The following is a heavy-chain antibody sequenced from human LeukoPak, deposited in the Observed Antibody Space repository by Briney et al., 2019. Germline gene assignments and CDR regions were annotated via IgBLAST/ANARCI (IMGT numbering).Heavy chain of an antibody. CDR2: INPISGGT. J-gene: IGHJ6*03. V-gene: IGHV1-2*02. CDR1: GYTFSDYY. CDR3: ARGRAAGTPDYMDV. Sequence: ASVKVSCKSSGYTFSDYYIHWVRQASGQGLEWMGWINPISGGTKYAHNFQDRVTMTRDPSTSTAFLELSSDDTAVYYCARGRAAGTPDYMDVWGIGTTVTISS. D-gene: IGHD6-13*01.